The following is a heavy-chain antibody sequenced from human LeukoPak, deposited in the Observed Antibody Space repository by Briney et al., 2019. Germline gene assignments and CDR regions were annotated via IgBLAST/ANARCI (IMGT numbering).Heavy chain of an antibody. CDR3: ARSVPSLDYLFDS. CDR2: IYNSGIT. V-gene: IGHV4-59*08. Sequence: SETLSLTCTVSGCSISGYYWTWIRQLPGKGLEWIGYIYNSGITNYNPSLKSRVTVSVDTSKNQFSLRLTSVTAADTAVYYCARSVPSLDYLFDSWGHGTLVTVSS. J-gene: IGHJ5*01. CDR1: GCSISGYY. D-gene: IGHD4-11*01.